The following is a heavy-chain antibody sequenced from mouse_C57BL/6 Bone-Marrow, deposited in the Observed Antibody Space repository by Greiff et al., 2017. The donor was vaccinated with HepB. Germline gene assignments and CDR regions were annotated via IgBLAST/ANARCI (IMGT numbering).Heavy chain of an antibody. CDR3: AKRGGYDEDFAY. CDR2: IWRGGST. Sequence: VHLVESGPGLVQPSQSLSITCTVSGFSLTSYGVHWVRQSPGKGLEWLGVIWRGGSTDYNAAFMSRLSITKDNSKSQVFFKMNSLQADDTAIYYCAKRGGYDEDFAYWGQGTLVTVSA. V-gene: IGHV2-5*01. J-gene: IGHJ3*01. D-gene: IGHD2-2*01. CDR1: GFSLTSYG.